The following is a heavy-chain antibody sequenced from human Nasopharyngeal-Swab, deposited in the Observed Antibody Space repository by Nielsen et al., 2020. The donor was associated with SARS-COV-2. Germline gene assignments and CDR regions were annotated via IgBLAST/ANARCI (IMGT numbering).Heavy chain of an antibody. D-gene: IGHD1-26*01. CDR3: ARDRDWELLRY. CDR2: IYYSGST. Sequence: SETLSLTCTVSGGSISSGGYYWSWIRQHPGKGLEWIGYIYYSGSTYYNPSLKSRVTISVDTSKNQFSLKLSSVTAADTAVYYCARDRDWELLRYWGQGTLVTVSS. J-gene: IGHJ4*02. V-gene: IGHV4-31*03. CDR1: GGSISSGGYY.